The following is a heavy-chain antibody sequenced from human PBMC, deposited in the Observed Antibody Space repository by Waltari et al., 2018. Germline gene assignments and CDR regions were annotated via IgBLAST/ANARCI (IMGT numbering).Heavy chain of an antibody. Sequence: EVRVVESGGGLVTPGGSLRLSCAASGFTFSSSRRVWVRQAPGRALEWGSSLSSSSSYIYYAVSVKGRFTISRDNAKNSLYLQTNSLRSEDTAVYYCASEIVGDILDDAMDVWGQGTTVTVSS. J-gene: IGHJ6*02. CDR1: GFTFSSSR. D-gene: IGHD1-26*01. V-gene: IGHV3-21*01. CDR2: LSSSSSYI. CDR3: ASEIVGDILDDAMDV.